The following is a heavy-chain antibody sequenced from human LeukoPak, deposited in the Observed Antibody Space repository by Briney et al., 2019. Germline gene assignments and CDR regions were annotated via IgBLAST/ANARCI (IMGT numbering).Heavy chain of an antibody. Sequence: GGSLRLSCAASGFTFSDYYMTWVRQAPGKGLEWLSYTTNRGDTVFYADSVKGRFTVSRDNAKRSLYLQMNSLRAEDTAVYYCARGGYNYGLSDYWGQGTLVTVSS. CDR2: TTNRGDTV. J-gene: IGHJ4*02. CDR3: ARGGYNYGLSDY. CDR1: GFTFSDYY. D-gene: IGHD5-18*01. V-gene: IGHV3-11*04.